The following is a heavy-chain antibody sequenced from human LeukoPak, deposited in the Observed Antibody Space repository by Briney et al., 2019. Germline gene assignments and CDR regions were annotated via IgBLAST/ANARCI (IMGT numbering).Heavy chain of an antibody. CDR2: IWYDGSNK. J-gene: IGHJ4*02. Sequence: GGSLRLSCAASGFTFSSYGMHWVRQAPGKGLEWGAVIWYDGSNKYYADSVKGRFTISRDNSKNTLYLQMNSLRAEDTAVYYCATTYYDILTGYSPLDYWGQGTLVSVSS. V-gene: IGHV3-33*01. D-gene: IGHD3-9*01. CDR3: ATTYYDILTGYSPLDY. CDR1: GFTFSSYG.